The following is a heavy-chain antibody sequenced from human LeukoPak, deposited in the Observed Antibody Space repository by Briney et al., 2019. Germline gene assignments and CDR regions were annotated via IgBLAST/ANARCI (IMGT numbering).Heavy chain of an antibody. D-gene: IGHD3-10*01. J-gene: IGHJ6*02. CDR1: GYSFTIYT. CDR2: INGGNGNT. CDR3: ARGGSGSYHYHYGMDV. Sequence: ASVKVSCKASGYSFTIYTIHWVRQAPGQRLEWMGWINGGNGNTKYSQKFQGRVTITRDTTASTAYMELSSLRSEDTALYYCARGGSGSYHYHYGMDVWGQGTMVTVSS. V-gene: IGHV1-3*01.